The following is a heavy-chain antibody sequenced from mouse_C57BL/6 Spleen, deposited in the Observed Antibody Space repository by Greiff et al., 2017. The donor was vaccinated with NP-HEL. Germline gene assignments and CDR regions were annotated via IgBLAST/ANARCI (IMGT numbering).Heavy chain of an antibody. J-gene: IGHJ2*01. CDR2: IYPGDGDT. D-gene: IGHD1-1*01. CDR3: ARYYGSSPYYFDY. Sequence: QVQLQQSGAELVKPGASVKISCKASGYAFSSYWMNWVKQRPGKGLEWIGQIYPGDGDTNYNGKFKGKATLTADTSSSTAYMQLSSLTSEDSAVYFCARYYGSSPYYFDYWGQGTTLTVSS. CDR1: GYAFSSYW. V-gene: IGHV1-80*01.